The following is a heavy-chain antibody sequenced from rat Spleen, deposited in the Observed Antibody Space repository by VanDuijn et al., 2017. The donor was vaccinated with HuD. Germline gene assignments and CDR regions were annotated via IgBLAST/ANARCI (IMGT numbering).Heavy chain of an antibody. J-gene: IGHJ2*01. Sequence: EVQLVESGGGLVQPGRSMRLSCTVSGFTFSNYYMAWVRQAPTKGLEWVASISSGGDSIYYRDSVKGRFIISRDNAQNSLYLQMIKLGSEDTAIYYCVRERLGVEGWGQGVMVTVSS. CDR3: VRERLGVEG. V-gene: IGHV5-25*01. CDR2: ISSGGDSI. CDR1: GFTFSNYY. D-gene: IGHD4-3*01.